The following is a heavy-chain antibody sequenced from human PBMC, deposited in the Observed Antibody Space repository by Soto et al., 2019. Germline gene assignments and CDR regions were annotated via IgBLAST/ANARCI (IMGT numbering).Heavy chain of an antibody. CDR2: IYYSGST. CDR3: ARHVAASWFDP. J-gene: IGHJ5*02. Sequence: SLTCTVSGGSISSYYWSWIRQPPGKGLEWIGYIYYSGSTNYNPSLKSRVTISVDTSKNQFSLKLSSVTAADTAVYYCARHVAASWFDPWGQGTLVTVSS. CDR1: GGSISSYY. V-gene: IGHV4-59*08. D-gene: IGHD6-13*01.